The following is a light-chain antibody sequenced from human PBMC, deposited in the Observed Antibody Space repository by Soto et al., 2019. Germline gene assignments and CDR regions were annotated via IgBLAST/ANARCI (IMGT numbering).Light chain of an antibody. CDR2: DIT. Sequence: QSALTQPRSVSGSPGQSVTISCTGTSSDVGRFEYVSWYQQHPGEAPKVVVYDITKRPSGVPDRCSGSKSGNTASLTISGLQAEDEADYYCCSYAGIYSYVFGTGTKVTV. CDR1: SSDVGRFEY. CDR3: CSYAGIYSYV. V-gene: IGLV2-11*01. J-gene: IGLJ1*01.